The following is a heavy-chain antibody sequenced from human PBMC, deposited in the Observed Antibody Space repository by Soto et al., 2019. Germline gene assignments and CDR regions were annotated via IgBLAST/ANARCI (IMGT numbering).Heavy chain of an antibody. CDR3: ATRPRNYYYGMDV. CDR1: GGTFSSYA. CDR2: IIPIFGTA. V-gene: IGHV1-69*13. J-gene: IGHJ6*02. Sequence: SVKVSCKASGGTFSSYAISWVRQAPGQGLEWMGGIIPIFGTANYAQKFQGRVTITADESTSTAYMELSSLRSEDTAVYYCATRPRNYYYGMDVWGQGTTVTVSS.